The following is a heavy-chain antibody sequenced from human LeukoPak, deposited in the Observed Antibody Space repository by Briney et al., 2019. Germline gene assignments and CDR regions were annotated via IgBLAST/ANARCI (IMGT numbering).Heavy chain of an antibody. CDR1: GFSLSTSGVG. CDR2: IYWDDDK. J-gene: IGHJ4*02. V-gene: IGHV2-5*02. CDR3: AHSLEDIVVVVAAEAYFDY. D-gene: IGHD2-15*01. Sequence: SGPTLVKPTQTLTLTCTFSGFSLSTSGVGVGWILQPPGKALEWLALIYWDDDKRYSPSLKRRLTITKHTSKTQVVLTMTNMDPVDTATYYCAHSLEDIVVVVAAEAYFDYWGQGTLVTVSS.